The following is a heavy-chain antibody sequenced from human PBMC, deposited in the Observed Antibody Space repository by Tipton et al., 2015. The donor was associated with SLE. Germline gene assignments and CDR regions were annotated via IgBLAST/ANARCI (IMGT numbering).Heavy chain of an antibody. CDR3: ASQATVTPK. CDR2: IYYTGGT. CDR1: GGSISSHY. J-gene: IGHJ4*02. Sequence: TLSLTCTVSGGSISSHYWSWFRQPPGKGLEWIGYIYYTGGTNYNLSLKSRVTISVDTSKNQFSLELSSVTAADTAMYYCASQATVTPKWGQGTLVTVSS. D-gene: IGHD4-17*01. V-gene: IGHV4-59*08.